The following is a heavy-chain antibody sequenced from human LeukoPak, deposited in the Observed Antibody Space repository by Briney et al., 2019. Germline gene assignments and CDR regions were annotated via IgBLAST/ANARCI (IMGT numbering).Heavy chain of an antibody. CDR1: GYTFTDYY. CDR2: INPNSGGT. J-gene: IGHJ4*02. Sequence: ASVKVSCKASGYTFTDYYMHWMRQAPGQGLEYMAWINPNSGGTHYAQKFQGRVTMARDTSISTAYMELSRLRSDDTAMYYCARDRRGYDYVWGSYRNYFDYWGQGTLVTVSS. D-gene: IGHD3-16*01. V-gene: IGHV1-2*02. CDR3: ARDRRGYDYVWGSYRNYFDY.